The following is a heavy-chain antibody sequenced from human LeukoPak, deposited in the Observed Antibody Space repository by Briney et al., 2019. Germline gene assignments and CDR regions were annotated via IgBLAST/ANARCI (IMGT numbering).Heavy chain of an antibody. Sequence: GGSLRLSCAASGFTFSSYAMSWVRQAPGKGLEGVSTISGIGSSTYYADSVKGRFTISRDNSKNTLYLQMNSLRAEDTAVYYCAKNVVPAATYYFDYWGQGSLVTVSS. D-gene: IGHD2-2*01. CDR2: ISGIGSST. CDR3: AKNVVPAATYYFDY. CDR1: GFTFSSYA. J-gene: IGHJ4*02. V-gene: IGHV3-23*01.